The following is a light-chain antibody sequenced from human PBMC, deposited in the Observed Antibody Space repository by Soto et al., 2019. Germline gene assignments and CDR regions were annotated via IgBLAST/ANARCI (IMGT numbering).Light chain of an antibody. CDR1: SSDVGAYNY. V-gene: IGLV2-8*01. CDR3: SSHRGTINFPSI. J-gene: IGLJ1*01. CDR2: EVN. Sequence: QSVLTQPPSASGSPGQSVTISCTGTSSDVGAYNYVSWYQHHQGKAPKLMVYEVNKRPSGVPDRFSGSKSGNTASLTVSGIQAEDEAEYYCSSHRGTINFPSILGTETKLTVL.